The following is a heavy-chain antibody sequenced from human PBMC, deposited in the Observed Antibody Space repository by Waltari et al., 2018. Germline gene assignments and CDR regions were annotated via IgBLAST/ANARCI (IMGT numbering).Heavy chain of an antibody. CDR1: GYSFTSYW. CDR3: ARFYRAVPYYFDY. J-gene: IGHJ4*02. V-gene: IGHV5-51*03. D-gene: IGHD4-4*01. Sequence: EVQLVQSGAEVKKPGESLKISCKGSGYSFTSYWIGWVRQMPGKGLEWMGIIYPGYSDTRYSPSFEGQVTIAAEKSISTAYLQWSSLKASDTAMYYCARFYRAVPYYFDYWGQGTLVTVSS. CDR2: IYPGYSDT.